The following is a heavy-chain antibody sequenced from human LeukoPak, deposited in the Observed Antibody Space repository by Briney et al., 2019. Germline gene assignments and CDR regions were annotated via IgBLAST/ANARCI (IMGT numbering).Heavy chain of an antibody. CDR3: ARDSSSSGWFDP. CDR2: VDPEDGET. Sequence: ASVKVSCKASVYTFTDYYMHWVQQAPGKGLEWMGRVDPEDGETIYAEKFQGRVTITADTSTDTAYMELSSLRSEDTAVYYCARDSSSSGWFDPWGQGTLVTVSS. V-gene: IGHV1-69-2*01. CDR1: VYTFTDYY. D-gene: IGHD6-6*01. J-gene: IGHJ5*02.